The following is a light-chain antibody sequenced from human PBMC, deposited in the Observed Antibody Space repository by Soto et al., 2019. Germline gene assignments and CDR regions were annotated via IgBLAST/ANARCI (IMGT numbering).Light chain of an antibody. Sequence: QSALTQPPSASGSPGQPVSISCTGTSSDVGGYNRVSWYQHHPGKAPKLIIYEVFKRPSGVPDRFSGSKSGNTASLTVSGLQAEDEADYYCNSYAGNSWVFGGGTQLTVL. CDR1: SSDVGGYNR. CDR2: EVF. CDR3: NSYAGNSWV. V-gene: IGLV2-8*01. J-gene: IGLJ3*02.